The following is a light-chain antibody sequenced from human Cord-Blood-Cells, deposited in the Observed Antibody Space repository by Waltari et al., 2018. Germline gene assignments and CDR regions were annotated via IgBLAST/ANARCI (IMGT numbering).Light chain of an antibody. Sequence: ETVLTHSPATLSLSPGERSNLSCRASQSVSSYLAWYQQKPGQAPRLLIYDASNRATGIPARFSGSGSGTDFTLTISSLEPEDFAVYYCQQRSNWPTFGGGTKVEIK. CDR3: QQRSNWPT. J-gene: IGKJ4*02. CDR1: QSVSSY. CDR2: DAS. V-gene: IGKV3-11*01.